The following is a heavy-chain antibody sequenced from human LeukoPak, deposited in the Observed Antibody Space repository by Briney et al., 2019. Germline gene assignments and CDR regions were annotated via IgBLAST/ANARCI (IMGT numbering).Heavy chain of an antibody. Sequence: GGSLILSCAASGFTFSSYAMHWVRQAPGKGLEYVSAISSNGGSTYYANSVKGRFTISRDNSKNTLYLQMGSLRAEDMAVYYCARVARGVLRYFDWLYPFDYWGQGTLVTVSS. D-gene: IGHD3-9*01. CDR3: ARVARGVLRYFDWLYPFDY. J-gene: IGHJ4*02. V-gene: IGHV3-64*01. CDR2: ISSNGGST. CDR1: GFTFSSYA.